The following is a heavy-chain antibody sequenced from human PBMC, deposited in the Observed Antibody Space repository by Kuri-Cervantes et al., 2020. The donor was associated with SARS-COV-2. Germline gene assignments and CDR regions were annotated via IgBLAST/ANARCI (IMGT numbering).Heavy chain of an antibody. V-gene: IGHV3-23*01. CDR1: GFTFSSYA. CDR2: IKGGSGTT. Sequence: GESLKISCAASGFTFSSYAMSWVRQAPGKGLEWVPCIKGGSGTTYYAASVKGRFTVSRDNAKNTLYLLMSSLRVEDTALYYCARDLGVGPDFWGQGTQVTVSS. CDR3: ARDLGVGPDF. J-gene: IGHJ4*02. D-gene: IGHD1-26*01.